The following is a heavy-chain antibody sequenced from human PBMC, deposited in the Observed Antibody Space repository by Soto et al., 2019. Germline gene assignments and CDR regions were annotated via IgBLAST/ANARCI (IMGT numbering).Heavy chain of an antibody. CDR2: ASYSGGT. CDR1: GGSFTSGAFY. D-gene: IGHD3-3*02. V-gene: IGHV4-39*01. Sequence: QLQLRESGPGLVKPSETLSLTCTVSGGSFTSGAFYWGWIRQPPGKGLEGIGSASYSGGTYYSPSLNRPATIFADTARNQFALRLSAVTAADTAVYYCARTLYIFPTSYSSHYIEVWGRGTKGTVSS. CDR3: ARTLYIFPTSYSSHYIEV. J-gene: IGHJ6*03.